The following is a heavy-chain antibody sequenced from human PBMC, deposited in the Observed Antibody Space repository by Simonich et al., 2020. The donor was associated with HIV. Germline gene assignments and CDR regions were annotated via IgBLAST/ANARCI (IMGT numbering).Heavy chain of an antibody. CDR3: ARHDGLTGEWSFDY. J-gene: IGHJ4*02. V-gene: IGHV4-34*02. CDR1: GGSFSGYY. CDR2: INHSGST. D-gene: IGHD7-27*01. Sequence: QVQLQQWGAGLLKPSETLSLTCAVYGGSFSGYYWSWIRQPPGKGLEWIGEINHSGSTNYNPSLTRRVTISVDTFKNQFSLKLSSVTAADTAVYYCARHDGLTGEWSFDYWGQGTLVTVSS.